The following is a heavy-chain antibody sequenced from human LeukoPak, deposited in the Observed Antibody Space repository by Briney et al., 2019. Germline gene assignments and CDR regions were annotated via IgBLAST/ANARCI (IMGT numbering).Heavy chain of an antibody. Sequence: GGSLRLSCAASGLTFSSYGMSWVRQAPGKGLEWVSAISGSGGSTYYADSVKGRFTISRDNSKNTLYLQMNSLRAEDTAVYYCAKESSGSYYSNYFDYWGQGTLVTVSS. D-gene: IGHD3-10*01. CDR3: AKESSGSYYSNYFDY. J-gene: IGHJ4*02. CDR2: ISGSGGST. CDR1: GLTFSSYG. V-gene: IGHV3-23*01.